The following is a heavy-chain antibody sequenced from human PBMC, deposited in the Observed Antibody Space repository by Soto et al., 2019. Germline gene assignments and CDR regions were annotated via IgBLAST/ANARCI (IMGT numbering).Heavy chain of an antibody. D-gene: IGHD1-20*01. CDR1: GGSISSGDYY. Sequence: SETLSLTCTVSGGSISSGDYYWSWIRQPPGKGLEWIGYIYYSGSTYYNPSLKRRVTISVDTSKNQFSLKLSSVTAADTAVYYCARDKGGIQYGMDVWGQGTTVTVSS. J-gene: IGHJ6*02. CDR2: IYYSGST. V-gene: IGHV4-30-4*01. CDR3: ARDKGGIQYGMDV.